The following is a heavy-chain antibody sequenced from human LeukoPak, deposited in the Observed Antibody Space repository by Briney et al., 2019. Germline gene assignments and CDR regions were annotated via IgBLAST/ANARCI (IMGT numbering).Heavy chain of an antibody. CDR1: GGSISSYY. V-gene: IGHV4-59*01. CDR3: ARGARIVGPTDY. CDR2: IYYPGTT. D-gene: IGHD1-26*01. J-gene: IGHJ4*02. Sequence: TSETLSLTCAVSGGSISSYYWTWIRQPPGKGLEWIGYIYYPGTTNYNPSLKSRVTISVDTSKNQFSLNLSSVTAADTAVYYCARGARIVGPTDYWGQGTLVTVSS.